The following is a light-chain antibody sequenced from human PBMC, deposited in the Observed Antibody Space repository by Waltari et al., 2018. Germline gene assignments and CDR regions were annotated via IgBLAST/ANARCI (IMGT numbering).Light chain of an antibody. CDR2: EGG. J-gene: IGLJ3*02. V-gene: IGLV2-23*01. CDR1: SSDVGSYNL. Sequence: QSALTQPASVSGSPGQSITISCTGISSDVGSYNLVSWYQQYPDKAPKLLIDEGGKRPSGVSNRFSGSQIVNRASLTISGLRAEDEADYYCCSYAGVGRVFGGGTKLTVL. CDR3: CSYAGVGRV.